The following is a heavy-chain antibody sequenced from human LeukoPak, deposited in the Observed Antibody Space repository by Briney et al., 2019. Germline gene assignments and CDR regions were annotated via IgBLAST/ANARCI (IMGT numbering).Heavy chain of an antibody. CDR2: IIPIFGTA. Sequence: VASVKVSFKASGGTFSSYAISWVRQAPGQGLEWMGGIIPIFGTANYAQKFQGRVTITADESTSTAYMELSSLRSEDTAVYYCARPALQGGGYYYYGMDVWGQGTTVTVSS. V-gene: IGHV1-69*13. CDR3: ARPALQGGGYYYYGMDV. D-gene: IGHD2-2*01. J-gene: IGHJ6*02. CDR1: GGTFSSYA.